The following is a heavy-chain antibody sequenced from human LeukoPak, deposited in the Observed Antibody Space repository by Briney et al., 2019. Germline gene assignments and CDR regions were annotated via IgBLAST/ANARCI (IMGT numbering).Heavy chain of an antibody. CDR1: GGSISSSSYY. J-gene: IGHJ4*02. Sequence: SETRSLTCTVSGGSISSSSYYWGWIRQPPGKGLEWIGSSYYSGSTYYNPSLKSRITISVDTSKNQFSLKLSSVTAADTAVYYCASRWGAATALDWGQGTLVTVSS. V-gene: IGHV4-39*07. CDR2: SYYSGST. D-gene: IGHD3-16*01. CDR3: ASRWGAATALD.